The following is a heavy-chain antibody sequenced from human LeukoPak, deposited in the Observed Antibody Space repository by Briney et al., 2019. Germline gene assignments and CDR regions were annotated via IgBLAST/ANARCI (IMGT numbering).Heavy chain of an antibody. V-gene: IGHV4-30-2*01. Sequence: PSETLSLTCTVSGGSISSGGYYWSWIRQPPGKGLEWIGYIYHSGSTYYNPSLKSRVTISVDRSKNQFSLKLSSVTAADTAVYYCARDRSPYYYDSSRPDWYFDLWGRGTLVTVSS. CDR3: ARDRSPYYYDSSRPDWYFDL. D-gene: IGHD3-22*01. CDR1: GGSISSGGYY. CDR2: IYHSGST. J-gene: IGHJ2*01.